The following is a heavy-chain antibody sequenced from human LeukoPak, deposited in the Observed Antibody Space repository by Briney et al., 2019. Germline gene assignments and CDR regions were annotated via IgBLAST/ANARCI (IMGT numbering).Heavy chain of an antibody. CDR1: GFIFSSYG. Sequence: GGSLRLSCAASGFIFSSYGMSWVRQAPGKGLEWVAVISYDGSNKYYADSVKGRFTISRDNSKNTLYLQMNSLRAEDTAVYYCARDGTDYGDYPDAFDIWGQGTMVTVSS. CDR3: ARDGTDYGDYPDAFDI. CDR2: ISYDGSNK. V-gene: IGHV3-30*03. J-gene: IGHJ3*02. D-gene: IGHD4-17*01.